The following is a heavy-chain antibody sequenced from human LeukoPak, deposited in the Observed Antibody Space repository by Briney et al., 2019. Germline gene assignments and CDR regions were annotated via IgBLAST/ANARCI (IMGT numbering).Heavy chain of an antibody. Sequence: GGSLRLSCAASGFTFKTYGMHWVRQAPGNGLEWVAFIRYDGSNTYYADSVKGRFTISRDNSKNTLYLQMNSLRAEDTAVYYCAKDQSVVYQLWFSYYYGMDVWGQGTTVTVSS. CDR3: AKDQSVVYQLWFSYYYGMDV. CDR2: IRYDGSNT. CDR1: GFTFKTYG. V-gene: IGHV3-30*02. J-gene: IGHJ6*02. D-gene: IGHD5-18*01.